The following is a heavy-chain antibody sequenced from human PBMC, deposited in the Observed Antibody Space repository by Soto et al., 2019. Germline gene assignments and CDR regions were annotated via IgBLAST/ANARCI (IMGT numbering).Heavy chain of an antibody. CDR3: ARGIGYCSSINCYSSRRLRFDS. V-gene: IGHV4-34*01. D-gene: IGHD2-2*01. CDR1: GGSFSGYY. J-gene: IGHJ4*02. Sequence: QVQLQQWGAGLLKPSETLSLTCAVYGGSFSGYYWTWIRQSPEKGLEWIGEVNHSGTTYYNPSLKTRVTISVHTPKNQFSQKMSSVTAADTAVYYCARGIGYCSSINCYSSRRLRFDSWGQGTLVTVSA. CDR2: VNHSGTT.